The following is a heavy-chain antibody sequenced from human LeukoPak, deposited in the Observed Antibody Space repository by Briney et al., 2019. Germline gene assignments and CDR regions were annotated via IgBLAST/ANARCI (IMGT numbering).Heavy chain of an antibody. Sequence: GGSLRLSCAASGCTFSSYDMHWVRQATGKGLEWVSAIGTAGDTYYPGSVKGRFTISRENAKNSLYLQMNSLRAGDTAVYYCARGLSGYYIFDYWGQGTLVTVSS. CDR1: GCTFSSYD. CDR3: ARGLSGYYIFDY. D-gene: IGHD3-22*01. V-gene: IGHV3-13*01. CDR2: IGTAGDT. J-gene: IGHJ4*02.